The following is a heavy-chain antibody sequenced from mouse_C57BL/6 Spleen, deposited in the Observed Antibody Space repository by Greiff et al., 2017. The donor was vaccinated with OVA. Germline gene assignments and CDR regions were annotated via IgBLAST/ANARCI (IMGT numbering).Heavy chain of an antibody. J-gene: IGHJ2*01. D-gene: IGHD2-4*01. V-gene: IGHV3-6*01. CDR3: AREGYDYEDY. Sequence: EVQVVESGPGLVKPSQSLSLTCSVTGYSITSGYYWNWIRQFPGNKLEWMGYISYDGSNNYNPSLKNRISITRDTSKNQFFLKLNSVTTEDTATYYCAREGYDYEDYWGQGTTLTVSS. CDR1: GYSITSGYY. CDR2: ISYDGSN.